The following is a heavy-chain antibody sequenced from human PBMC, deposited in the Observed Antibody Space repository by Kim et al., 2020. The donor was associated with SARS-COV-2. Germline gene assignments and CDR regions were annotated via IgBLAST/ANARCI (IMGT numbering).Heavy chain of an antibody. CDR3: ARDLGITMIAIRAPAAVDY. Sequence: ASVKVSCKASGYTFTSYGISWVRQAPGQGLEWMGWISAYNGNTNYAQKLQGRVTMTTDTSTSTAYMELRSLRSDDTAVYYCARDLGITMIAIRAPAAVDYWGQGTLVTVSS. CDR1: GYTFTSYG. J-gene: IGHJ4*02. D-gene: IGHD3-22*01. V-gene: IGHV1-18*01. CDR2: ISAYNGNT.